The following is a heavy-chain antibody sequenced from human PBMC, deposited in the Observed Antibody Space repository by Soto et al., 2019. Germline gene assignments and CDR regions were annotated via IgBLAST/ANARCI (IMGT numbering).Heavy chain of an antibody. J-gene: IGHJ4*02. CDR1: GGSISSSSSY. CDR2: IYYSGGT. CDR3: ARPSGSYLYYFDY. D-gene: IGHD1-26*01. Sequence: SATLSLTCPFSGGSISSSSSYWAWGRQPPGKGLEWIGSIYYSGGTYYNPSLKSRVTISVDTSKNQFSLKLSSVTAADTAVYYCARPSGSYLYYFDYWGQGTLVTVS. V-gene: IGHV4-39*01.